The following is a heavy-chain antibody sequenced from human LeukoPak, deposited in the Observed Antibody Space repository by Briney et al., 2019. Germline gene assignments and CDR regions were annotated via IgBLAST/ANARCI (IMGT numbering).Heavy chain of an antibody. J-gene: IGHJ4*02. CDR3: AREPFYQPLLTYYFDY. V-gene: IGHV4-59*08. CDR1: GGSISSYY. D-gene: IGHD2-2*01. Sequence: SETLSLTCTVSGGSISSYYWSWIRQPPGKGLEWIGYIYYSGSTNYNPSLKSRVTISVDTSKNQFSLNLSSVTAADTAVYYCAREPFYQPLLTYYFDYWGQGTLVTVSS. CDR2: IYYSGST.